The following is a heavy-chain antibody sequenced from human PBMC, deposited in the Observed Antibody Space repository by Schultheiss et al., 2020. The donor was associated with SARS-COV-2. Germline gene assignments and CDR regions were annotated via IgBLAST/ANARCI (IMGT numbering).Heavy chain of an antibody. CDR1: GFTFSSYA. V-gene: IGHV3-15*01. CDR2: IRSKSDGETI. CDR3: TTDLSRWFV. Sequence: GESLKISCAASGFTFSSYAMHWVRQAPGKGLEWVGRIRSKSDGETIEYGAPVKGRFTISRDDSGNTIYLQMNSLKTEDTAVYYCTTDLSRWFVGGQGALVTVSS. J-gene: IGHJ4*02. D-gene: IGHD3-10*01.